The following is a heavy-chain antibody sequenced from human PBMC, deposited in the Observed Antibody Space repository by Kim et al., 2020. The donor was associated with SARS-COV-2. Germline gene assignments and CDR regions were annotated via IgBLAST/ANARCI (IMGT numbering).Heavy chain of an antibody. D-gene: IGHD6-19*01. J-gene: IGHJ4*02. CDR2: INHSGST. CDR3: ARRRSIAVAGKWGY. V-gene: IGHV4-34*01. Sequence: SETLSLTCAVYGGSFSGYYWSWIRQPPGKGLEWIGEINHSGSTNYNPSLKSRGTITVDTSKNQFSLKLSSVTAADTAVYYCARRRSIAVAGKWGYWGQGT. CDR1: GGSFSGYY.